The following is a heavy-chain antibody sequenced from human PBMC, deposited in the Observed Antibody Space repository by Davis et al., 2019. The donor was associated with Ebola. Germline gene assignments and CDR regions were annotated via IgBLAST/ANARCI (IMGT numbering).Heavy chain of an antibody. D-gene: IGHD2-15*01. J-gene: IGHJ6*04. V-gene: IGHV1-18*04. CDR1: GYTFTSYG. CDR2: INPHNGNT. Sequence: AASVKVSCKASGYTFTSYGITWVRQAPGQGLEWMGWINPHNGNTNYAQNVQGRVTMTTDTSTSTAYMELRSLRSDDTAVYYCAREVVVVVAATPSGYYYYGMDVWGKGTTVTVSS. CDR3: AREVVVVVAATPSGYYYYGMDV.